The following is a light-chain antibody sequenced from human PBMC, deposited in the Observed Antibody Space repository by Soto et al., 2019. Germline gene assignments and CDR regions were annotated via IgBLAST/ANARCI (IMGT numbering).Light chain of an antibody. CDR1: QSVSSN. CDR2: GAS. V-gene: IGKV3-15*01. J-gene: IGKJ4*01. CDR3: QQYIRWPLT. Sequence: EIVMTQSPATLSVSPGERATLSCRASQSVSSNLARYQQKPGQAPSLLIYGASTRATGTPARFSGSGSGTEFTLTISSLQSEDFAVYYCQQYIRWPLTFGGGTKVEIK.